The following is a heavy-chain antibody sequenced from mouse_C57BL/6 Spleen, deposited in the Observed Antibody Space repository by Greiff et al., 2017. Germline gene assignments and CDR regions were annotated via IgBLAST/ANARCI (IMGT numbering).Heavy chain of an antibody. CDR3: AREGGYDYDGGFDY. D-gene: IGHD2-4*01. J-gene: IGHJ2*01. V-gene: IGHV1-72*01. CDR2: IDPNSGGT. CDR1: GYTFTSYW. Sequence: QVQLQQPGAELVKPGASVKLSCKASGYTFTSYWMHWVKQRPGRGLEWIGRIDPNSGGTKYNEKFKSKATLTVDKPSSTAYMQLSSLTSEDSAVYYGAREGGYDYDGGFDYWGQGTTLTVSS.